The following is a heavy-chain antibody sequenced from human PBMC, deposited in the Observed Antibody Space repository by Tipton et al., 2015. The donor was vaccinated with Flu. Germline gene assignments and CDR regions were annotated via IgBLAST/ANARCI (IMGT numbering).Heavy chain of an antibody. CDR1: GGSISSGGYY. D-gene: IGHD4-17*01. CDR2: IYYSGST. Sequence: TLSLTCTVSGGSISSGGYYWSWIRQHPGKGLEWIGYIYYSGSTYYNPSLKSRVTISVDTSKNQFSLKLSSVTAADTAVYYCARDSYDYDNWYFDLWGRGTLVTVSS. J-gene: IGHJ2*01. V-gene: IGHV4-31*03. CDR3: ARDSYDYDNWYFDL.